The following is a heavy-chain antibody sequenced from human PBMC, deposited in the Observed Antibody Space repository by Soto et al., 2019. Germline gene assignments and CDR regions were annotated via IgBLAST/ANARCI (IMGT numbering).Heavy chain of an antibody. D-gene: IGHD6-19*01. CDR3: AKDRGHSSGWYEDYYYYGMDV. CDR1: GFTFSSYG. CDR2: ISYDGSNK. J-gene: IGHJ6*02. V-gene: IGHV3-30*18. Sequence: GGSLRLSCAASGFTFSSYGMHWVRQAPGKGLEWVAVISYDGSNKYYADSVKGRFTISRDNSKNTLYLQMDSLRAEDTAVYYRAKDRGHSSGWYEDYYYYGMDVWGQGTTVTVSS.